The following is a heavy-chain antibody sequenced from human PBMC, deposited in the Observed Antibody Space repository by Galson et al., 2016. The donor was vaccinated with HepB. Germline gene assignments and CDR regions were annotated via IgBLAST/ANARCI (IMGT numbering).Heavy chain of an antibody. D-gene: IGHD6-13*01. CDR2: IWYDGSNK. CDR1: GFTFNSFG. V-gene: IGHV3-33*01. Sequence: SLRLSCAASGFTFNSFGMHWVRQAPGKGLEWVAVIWYDGSNKYYGDSVKGRFTISRDNSKNTLYLQMNSLSAEDTAIYYCAREAPIAAPGANDCWGQGTQVTVSS. J-gene: IGHJ4*02. CDR3: AREAPIAAPGANDC.